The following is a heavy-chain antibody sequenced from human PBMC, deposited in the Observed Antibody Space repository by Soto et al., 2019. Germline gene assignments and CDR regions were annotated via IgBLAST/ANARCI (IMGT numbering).Heavy chain of an antibody. CDR2: VSARDGDT. D-gene: IGHD2-8*02. CDR3: VRHFRYTTRGSNFIHFHY. CDR1: GYTFGSYG. J-gene: IGHJ4*02. V-gene: IGHV1-18*01. Sequence: QVQLLQSGAEVKEPGAPVRVPCKATGYTFGSYGFSWVRQAPGQGLEWVGWVSARDGDTTSARDIQGRIPFTTDTSTRTADMDPTSLIPDDTAIYDYVRHFRYTTRGSNFIHFHYWGQAALVTVSS.